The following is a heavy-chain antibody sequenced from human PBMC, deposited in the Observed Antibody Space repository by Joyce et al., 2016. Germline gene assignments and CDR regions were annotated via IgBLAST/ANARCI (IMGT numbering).Heavy chain of an antibody. CDR3: ARTDEWVDF. D-gene: IGHD1-26*01. Sequence: QVQLRESGPRLLKPAETLSLRCSVSGAFISAHHWSWIRQPPGKAVEWIGHIYYTGTTTYKPSLRSRLTISMDPSRTQFSLELRSVTEADTANYFCARTDEWVDFWGQGVPVTVSS. CDR2: IYYTGTT. V-gene: IGHV4-59*11. J-gene: IGHJ4*02. CDR1: GAFISAHH.